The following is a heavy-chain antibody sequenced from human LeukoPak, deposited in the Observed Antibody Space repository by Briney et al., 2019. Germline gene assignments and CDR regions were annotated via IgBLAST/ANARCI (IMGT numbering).Heavy chain of an antibody. Sequence: PSETLSLTCTVSGVSIFSYYWNWVRQPPGKGLEWIGYTHYSGSTNYNPSLKSRVTISVDTSNSQFSLKLTSATAADTAVYYCATGRSIRYFDYWGQGTLLTVSS. D-gene: IGHD3-9*01. CDR2: THYSGST. CDR3: ATGRSIRYFDY. J-gene: IGHJ4*02. V-gene: IGHV4-59*08. CDR1: GVSIFSYY.